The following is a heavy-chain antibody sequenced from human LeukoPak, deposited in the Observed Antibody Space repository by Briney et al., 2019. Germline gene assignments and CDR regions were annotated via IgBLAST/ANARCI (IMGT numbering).Heavy chain of an antibody. CDR3: AKPAAAGPLNWFDL. V-gene: IGHV3-23*01. D-gene: IGHD6-13*01. CDR2: FSGSGGST. CDR1: GFTFSSYA. Sequence: GGSLRLSCAASGFTFSSYAMSWVRQAPGKGLGWVSAFSGSGGSTYYADSVKGRFTISRDNSKNTLYLQMNSLRAEDTAVYYCAKPAAAGPLNWFDLWGQGTLVTVSS. J-gene: IGHJ5*02.